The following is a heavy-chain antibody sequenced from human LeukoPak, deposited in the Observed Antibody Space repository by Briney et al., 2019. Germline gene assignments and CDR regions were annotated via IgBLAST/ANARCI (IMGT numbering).Heavy chain of an antibody. CDR1: GGSFSGYY. J-gene: IGHJ5*02. V-gene: IGHV4-34*01. CDR2: INHSGST. CDR3: ARVRNDFWSGYGNRFDP. Sequence: PSETLSLTCAAYGGSFSGYYWSWIRQPPGKGLEWIGEINHSGSTNYDPSLKSRVTISVDTSKNQFSLKLSSVTAADTAVYYCARVRNDFWSGYGNRFDPWGQGTLVTVSS. D-gene: IGHD3-3*01.